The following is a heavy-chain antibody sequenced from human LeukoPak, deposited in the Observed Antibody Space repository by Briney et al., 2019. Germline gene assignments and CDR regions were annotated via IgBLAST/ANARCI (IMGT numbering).Heavy chain of an antibody. CDR1: GGSISSSSYY. V-gene: IGHV4-61*02. CDR2: IYTSGST. J-gene: IGHJ5*02. CDR3: ARGSPLWFGELLSWWFDP. D-gene: IGHD3-10*01. Sequence: SETLSLTCTVSGGSISSSSYYWGWIRQPAGKGLEWIGRIYTSGSTNCNPSLKSRVTISVDTSKNQFSLKLSSVTAADTAVYYCARGSPLWFGELLSWWFDPWGQGTLVTVSS.